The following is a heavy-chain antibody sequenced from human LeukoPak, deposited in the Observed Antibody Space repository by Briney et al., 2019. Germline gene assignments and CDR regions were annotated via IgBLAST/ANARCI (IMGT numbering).Heavy chain of an antibody. CDR3: AKVMITFGGVIGSIDY. Sequence: GGSLRLSCEASGFTFSSYAMSWVRKAPGKGLEWVSAISGSGGSTYYADSVKGRFTISRDNSKNTLYLQMNSLRAEDTAVYYCAKVMITFGGVIGSIDYWGQGTLVTVSS. J-gene: IGHJ4*02. V-gene: IGHV3-23*01. CDR2: ISGSGGST. D-gene: IGHD3-16*02. CDR1: GFTFSSYA.